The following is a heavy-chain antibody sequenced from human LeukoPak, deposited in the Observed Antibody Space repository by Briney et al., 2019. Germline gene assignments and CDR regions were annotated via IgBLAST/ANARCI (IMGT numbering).Heavy chain of an antibody. CDR3: VRSGSYFSK. V-gene: IGHV3-23*01. CDR1: GFTFSSYA. Sequence: PGGSLRLSCAASGFTFSSYAMSWVRQAPGKGLEWVSAISGSGGSTYYADSVKGRFTISRDNAKNSLYLQMNSLRAEDTAMYYCVRSGSYFSKWGQGTLVTVSS. J-gene: IGHJ4*02. D-gene: IGHD1-26*01. CDR2: ISGSGGST.